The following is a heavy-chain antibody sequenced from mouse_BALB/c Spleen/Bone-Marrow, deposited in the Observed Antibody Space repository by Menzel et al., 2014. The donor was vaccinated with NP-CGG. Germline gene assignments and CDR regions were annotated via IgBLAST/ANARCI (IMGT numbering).Heavy chain of an antibody. CDR3: AGYGNYFFDY. Sequence: VQLKQSGTVLARPGASVEMSCKASGSTFTSYWMHWVKQRPGQGLEWIGATYPGNNDSRYNQKFNDKAKLTAVTSTNTAYMELSSLTYEDSAVYYCAGYGNYFFDYWGQGTTLTVSS. CDR1: GSTFTSYW. D-gene: IGHD2-1*01. J-gene: IGHJ2*01. CDR2: TYPGNNDS. V-gene: IGHV1-5*01.